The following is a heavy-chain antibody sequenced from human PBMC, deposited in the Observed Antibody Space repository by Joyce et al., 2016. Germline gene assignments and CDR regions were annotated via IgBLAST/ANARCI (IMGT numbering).Heavy chain of an antibody. Sequence: QVQLVQSGAEVKKPGASVKVSCKASGYPFSHYGINWVRQAPGQGLEWMGSISAYNRNTNDAKKFQGRVTMTTDTSTNTAYMDLTSLTSDDTAVYYCARWVVHLDPWGQGTLVTVSS. CDR3: ARWVVHLDP. CDR1: GYPFSHYG. CDR2: ISAYNRNT. J-gene: IGHJ5*02. V-gene: IGHV1-18*01. D-gene: IGHD3-10*02.